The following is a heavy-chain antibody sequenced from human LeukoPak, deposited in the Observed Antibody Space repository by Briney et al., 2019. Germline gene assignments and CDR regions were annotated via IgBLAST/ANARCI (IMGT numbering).Heavy chain of an antibody. CDR1: GYTFTGYY. J-gene: IGHJ4*02. CDR2: INPNSGGT. V-gene: IGHV1-2*02. D-gene: IGHD3-22*01. Sequence: ASVKVSCKTSGYTFTGYYMHWVRQAPGQGLEWMGWINPNSGGTNYAQKFQGRVTMTRDTSISTAYMELSSLRSDDTAVYYCYYRVSSGYLTWGQGTLVAVSS. CDR3: YYRVSSGYLT.